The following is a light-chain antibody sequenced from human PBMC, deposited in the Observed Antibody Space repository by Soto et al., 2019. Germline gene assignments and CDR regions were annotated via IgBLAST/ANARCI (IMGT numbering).Light chain of an antibody. CDR2: LAS. Sequence: DIVMTQSPLSLPVTPGEPASFSCRSSQSLLHSNGYNYLDWYLQKPGQSPQLLIYLASIRASGVPDRFSGSGSGTDFTLKISRVEAEDVGVYYCMQALQAQFTFGPGTKVEIK. V-gene: IGKV2-28*01. J-gene: IGKJ3*01. CDR1: QSLLHSNGYNY. CDR3: MQALQAQFT.